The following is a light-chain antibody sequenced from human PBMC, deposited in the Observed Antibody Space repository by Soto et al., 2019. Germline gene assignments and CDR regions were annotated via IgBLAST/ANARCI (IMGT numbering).Light chain of an antibody. Sequence: QAVVTQEPSLTVSPGGTVTLTCASSTGAVTSGYYPNWFQQKPGQAPRALIYNTRNKHSWTPARFSGSLLGGKAALTLSGAQPEDEAKYYCLLYYGGAYVFGAGTKVTVL. CDR3: LLYYGGAYV. CDR2: NTR. J-gene: IGLJ1*01. CDR1: TGAVTSGYY. V-gene: IGLV7-43*01.